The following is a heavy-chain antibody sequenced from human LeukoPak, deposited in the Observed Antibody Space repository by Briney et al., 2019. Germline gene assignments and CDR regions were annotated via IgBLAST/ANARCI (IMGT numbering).Heavy chain of an antibody. D-gene: IGHD6-19*01. CDR2: IYYSGST. CDR1: GGSVSSGSYY. J-gene: IGHJ1*01. Sequence: SETLSLTCTVSGGSVSSGSYYWSWIRQPPGKGLQWIGYIYYSGSTNYNPSLKSRVTISVDTSKNQFSLKLTSVTAADTAVYYCARVVAGPEYFQHWGQGTLVTVSS. V-gene: IGHV4-61*01. CDR3: ARVVAGPEYFQH.